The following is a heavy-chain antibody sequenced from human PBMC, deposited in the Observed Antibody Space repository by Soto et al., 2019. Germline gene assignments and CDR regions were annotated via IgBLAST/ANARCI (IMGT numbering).Heavy chain of an antibody. V-gene: IGHV3-30*18. CDR3: AKDGESLDY. CDR2: ISYDGSNK. CDR1: GFTFSSYG. Sequence: GGSLRLSCAASGFTFSSYGMHWVRQAPGKGLEWVAVISYDGSNKYYADSVKGRFTISRDNSKNTLYLQMNSLRAEDTAVYYCAKDGESLDYWGQGTLVTVSS. D-gene: IGHD3-10*01. J-gene: IGHJ4*02.